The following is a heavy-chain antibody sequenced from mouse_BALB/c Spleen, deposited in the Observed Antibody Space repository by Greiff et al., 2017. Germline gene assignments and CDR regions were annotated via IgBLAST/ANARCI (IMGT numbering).Heavy chain of an antibody. J-gene: IGHJ3*01. CDR1: GFTFSSFG. CDR2: ISSGSSTI. Sequence: VQLVESGGGLVQPGGSRKLSCAASGFTFSSFGMHWVRQAPEKGLEWVAYISSGSSTIYYADTVKGRFTISRDNPKNTLFLQMTSLRSEDTAMYYCAEGTWFAYWGQGTLVTVSA. V-gene: IGHV5-17*02. CDR3: AEGTWFAY.